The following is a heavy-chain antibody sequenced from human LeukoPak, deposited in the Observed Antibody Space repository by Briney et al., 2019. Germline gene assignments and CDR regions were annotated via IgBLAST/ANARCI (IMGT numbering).Heavy chain of an antibody. D-gene: IGHD3-16*02. CDR3: ARWSYRTFDI. J-gene: IGHJ3*02. Sequence: SQTLSLTCTVSGGSISSYYWSWIRQPPGKGLEWIGYIYYSGSTNYNPSLKSRVTISVDTSKNQFSLKLSSVTAADTALYYCARWSYRTFDIWGQGTVVTVSS. V-gene: IGHV4-59*01. CDR1: GGSISSYY. CDR2: IYYSGST.